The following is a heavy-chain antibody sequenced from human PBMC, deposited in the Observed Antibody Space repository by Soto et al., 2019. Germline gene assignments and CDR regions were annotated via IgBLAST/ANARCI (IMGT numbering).Heavy chain of an antibody. D-gene: IGHD2-21*02. CDR3: ARDLWGYCGTDCYPLDV. CDR2: MYNTGST. CDR1: GGTISRYY. Sequence: QVQLQESGPGLVKPSETLSLTCTVSGGTISRYYWSWIRQPPGKGLEWIGYMYNTGSTVYNPSFMSRVTMAVDTSKNQFSLKLNSVTAADTAVYYWARDLWGYCGTDCYPLDVWGKGTTVTVPS. V-gene: IGHV4-59*01. J-gene: IGHJ6*04.